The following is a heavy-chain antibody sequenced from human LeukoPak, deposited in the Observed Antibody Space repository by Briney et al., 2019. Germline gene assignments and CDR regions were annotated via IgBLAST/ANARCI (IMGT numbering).Heavy chain of an antibody. CDR1: GGSISSYY. CDR3: ATSAPIAAAGIGYFDY. D-gene: IGHD6-13*01. CDR2: IYYSGST. V-gene: IGHV4-59*01. Sequence: KPSETLPLTCTVSGGSISSYYWSWIRQPPGKGLEWIGYIYYSGSTNYNPSLKSRVTISVDTSKNQFSLKLSSVTAADTAVYYCATSAPIAAAGIGYFDYWGQGTLVTVSS. J-gene: IGHJ4*02.